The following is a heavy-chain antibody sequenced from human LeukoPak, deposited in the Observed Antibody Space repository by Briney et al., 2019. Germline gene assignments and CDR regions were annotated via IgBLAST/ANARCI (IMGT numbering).Heavy chain of an antibody. D-gene: IGHD6-19*01. CDR2: FDPEDGET. CDR1: GYTLTELS. V-gene: IGHV1-24*01. CDR3: ARDRSIAVAGTGYYYGMDV. J-gene: IGHJ6*02. Sequence: VASVKVSCKVSGYTLTELSMHWVRQAPGKGLEWMGGFDPEDGETIYAQKFQGRVTMTEDTSTDTAYMELSSLRSEDTAVYYCARDRSIAVAGTGYYYGMDVWGQGTTVTVSS.